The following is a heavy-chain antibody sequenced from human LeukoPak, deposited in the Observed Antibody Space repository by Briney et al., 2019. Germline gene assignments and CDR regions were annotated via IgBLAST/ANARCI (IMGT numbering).Heavy chain of an antibody. CDR1: GFTFSGYN. D-gene: IGHD5-24*01. Sequence: GGSLRLSCAASGFTFSGYNMNWVRQTPGKGLEWVSSISGSSGYVHYADSVKGRFTISRDNAKNSVYLHMNSLRAGDTAVYYCARASWGYIIAWFDSWGQGALVTVSS. CDR2: ISGSSGYV. J-gene: IGHJ5*01. V-gene: IGHV3-21*01. CDR3: ARASWGYIIAWFDS.